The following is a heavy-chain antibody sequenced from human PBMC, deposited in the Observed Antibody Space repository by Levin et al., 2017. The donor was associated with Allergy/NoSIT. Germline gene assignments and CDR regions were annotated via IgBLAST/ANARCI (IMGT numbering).Heavy chain of an antibody. CDR2: IKQDGSEK. CDR3: ARDRIAVAGYDAFDI. V-gene: IGHV3-7*01. J-gene: IGHJ3*02. CDR1: GFTFSSYW. Sequence: GGSLRLSCAASGFTFSSYWMSWVRQAPGKGLEWVANIKQDGSEKYYVDSVKGRFTISRDNAKNSLYLQMNSPRAEDTAVYYCARDRIAVAGYDAFDIWGQGTMVTVSS. D-gene: IGHD6-19*01.